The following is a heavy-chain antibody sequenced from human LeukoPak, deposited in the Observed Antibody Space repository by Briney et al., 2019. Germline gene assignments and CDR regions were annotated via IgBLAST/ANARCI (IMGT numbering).Heavy chain of an antibody. CDR1: GFTVSSNS. V-gene: IGHV3-53*01. CDR3: ARSTFDSHVGFDP. Sequence: GGSLRLSCTVSGFTVSSNSMSWVRQAPGKGLEWVSFIYSGGNTLYSDSVKGRFTISRDNSKNTLYLQMNSLRAEDTAVYYCARSTFDSHVGFDPWGQGTLVTVSS. CDR2: IYSGGNT. J-gene: IGHJ5*02. D-gene: IGHD3-16*01.